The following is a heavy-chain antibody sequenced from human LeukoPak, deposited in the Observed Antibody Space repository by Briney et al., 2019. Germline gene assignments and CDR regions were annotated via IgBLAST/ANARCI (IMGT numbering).Heavy chain of an antibody. Sequence: SETLSLTCTVSGGSISSGDYYWSWIRQPPGKGLEWIGYIYYSGSTYYNPSLKSRVTISVDTSKNQFSLKLSSVTAADTAVYYCARGGFLWYFDLWGRGTLVTVSS. CDR3: ARGGFLWYFDL. CDR1: GGSISSGDYY. D-gene: IGHD3-22*01. CDR2: IYYSGST. V-gene: IGHV4-30-4*01. J-gene: IGHJ2*01.